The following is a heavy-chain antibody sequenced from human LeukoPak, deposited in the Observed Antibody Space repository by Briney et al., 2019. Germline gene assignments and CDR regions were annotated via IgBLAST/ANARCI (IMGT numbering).Heavy chain of an antibody. J-gene: IGHJ5*02. D-gene: IGHD5-24*01. CDR2: ISSSGSAM. CDR3: AREAADGYVFGEFDP. Sequence: GGSLRLSCAASASTFSSYDMNWVRQAPGKGLEWLSYISSSGSAMYYADSVKGRFTISRDNAKNSLYLQMNSLRAEDTAVYYCAREAADGYVFGEFDPWGQGTLVTVSS. V-gene: IGHV3-48*03. CDR1: ASTFSSYD.